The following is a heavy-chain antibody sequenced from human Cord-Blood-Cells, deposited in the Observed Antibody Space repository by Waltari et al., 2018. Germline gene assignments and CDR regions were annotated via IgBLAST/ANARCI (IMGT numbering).Heavy chain of an antibody. Sequence: QFQLVASGGGVGQPGGSLSLSGAASGFTFRTCGMHCARQAPSQDPGWVAFIRYDGSNKYYADSVKGRFTISRDNSKNTLYLQMNSLRAEDTAVYYCAKEDSYGYGSTTWYYYGMDVWGQGTTVTVSS. D-gene: IGHD5-18*01. J-gene: IGHJ6*02. CDR1: GFTFRTCG. CDR2: IRYDGSNK. CDR3: AKEDSYGYGSTTWYYYGMDV. V-gene: IGHV3-30*02.